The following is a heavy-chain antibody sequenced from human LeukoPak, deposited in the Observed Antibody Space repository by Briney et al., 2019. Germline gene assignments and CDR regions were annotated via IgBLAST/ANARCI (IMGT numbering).Heavy chain of an antibody. J-gene: IGHJ4*02. CDR1: GYTFTGYY. V-gene: IGHV1-2*02. Sequence: GASVKVSCKASGYTFTGYYMHWVRQAPGQGLEWMGGINPNSGCTKYAQKFQGRVTMTRHTSISTDYMELSRLRSDDAAVYYCARDSGERGSGSYLIAYWGQGTLVTVSS. CDR3: ARDSGERGSGSYLIAY. D-gene: IGHD3-10*01. CDR2: INPNSGCT.